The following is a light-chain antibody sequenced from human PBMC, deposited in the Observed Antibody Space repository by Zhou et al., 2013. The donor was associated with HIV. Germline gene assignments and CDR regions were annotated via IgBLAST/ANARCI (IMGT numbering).Light chain of an antibody. CDR1: QSISSN. J-gene: IGKJ2*01. CDR2: GAS. CDR3: QQYGSSPVT. V-gene: IGKV3D-15*02. Sequence: IVMTQSPATLSVSPGERATLSCRASQSISSNLAWYQQKPGQAPRLLIHGASTRATGIPARFSGSGSGTDFTLTISRLEPEDFAVYFCQQYGSSPVTFGQGTKLEIK.